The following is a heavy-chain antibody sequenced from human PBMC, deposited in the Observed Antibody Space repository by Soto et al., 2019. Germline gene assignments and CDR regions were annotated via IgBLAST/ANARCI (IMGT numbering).Heavy chain of an antibody. D-gene: IGHD3-16*02. J-gene: IGHJ4*02. CDR3: ARGRGIWGAIALAY. CDR2: INHSGST. CDR1: GGSFSGYY. Sequence: LSLTCAVYGGSFSGYYWSWIRQPPGKGLEWIGEINHSGSTNYNPSLKSRVTISVDTSKNQFSLKLSSVTAADTAVYYCARGRGIWGAIALAYWGQRTLVTVSS. V-gene: IGHV4-34*01.